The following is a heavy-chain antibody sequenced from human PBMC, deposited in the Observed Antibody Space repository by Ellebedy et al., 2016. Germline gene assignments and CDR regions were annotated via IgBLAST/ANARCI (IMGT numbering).Heavy chain of an antibody. J-gene: IGHJ4*02. Sequence: ASVTVSCXASGYTFTTFSITWVRQVPGQGLEWMCFFNTFSGNTKFAQKFQGRVSMTTDSSTHTAYMDLRSLRSDDTAMYYCAKTSGWGYGENWGQGTLVTVSS. D-gene: IGHD3-10*01. CDR2: FNTFSGNT. CDR1: GYTFTTFS. CDR3: AKTSGWGYGEN. V-gene: IGHV1-18*04.